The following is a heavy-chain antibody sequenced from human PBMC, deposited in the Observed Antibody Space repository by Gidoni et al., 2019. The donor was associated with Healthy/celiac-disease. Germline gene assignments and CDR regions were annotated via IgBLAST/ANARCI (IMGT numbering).Heavy chain of an antibody. Sequence: QVQLVQSGAEVKKPGSSVKVSCQASGGTFSTYTIRWVQQAPGQGLEWMGRIIPILGIANYAQKFQGRVTITADKSTSTAYMELSSLRSEDTAVYYCARDSRGDSSSSGSGWFDPWGQGTLVTVSS. CDR1: GGTFSTYT. CDR3: ARDSRGDSSSSGSGWFDP. CDR2: IIPILGIA. J-gene: IGHJ5*02. D-gene: IGHD6-6*01. V-gene: IGHV1-69*08.